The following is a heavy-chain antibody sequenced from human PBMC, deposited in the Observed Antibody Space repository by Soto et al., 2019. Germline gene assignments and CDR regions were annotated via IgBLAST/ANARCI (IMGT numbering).Heavy chain of an antibody. Sequence: GGSLRLSCAASGFTFSSYWMHWVRQAPGKGLEWVSHISSDGSSTTYADSVKGRFTISRDNAENSLHLQMNSLRAEDTAVYYCARVRYCSDNSCYSWFDYWGQGTLVTVSS. CDR2: ISSDGSST. CDR1: GFTFSSYW. J-gene: IGHJ4*02. V-gene: IGHV3-74*01. D-gene: IGHD2-15*01. CDR3: ARVRYCSDNSCYSWFDY.